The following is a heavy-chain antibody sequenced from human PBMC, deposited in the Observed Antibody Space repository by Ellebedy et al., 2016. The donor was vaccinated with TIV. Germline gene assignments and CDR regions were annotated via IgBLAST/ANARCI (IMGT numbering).Heavy chain of an antibody. Sequence: GESLKISCAAAGFSFSSDGLNWVRQAPGKGLEWVSHISSSGSYIYYADSLKGRFTISRDNAKNSLYLQMNSLRAEDTAVYYCARGDIADAMDVWGQGTTVTVSS. CDR1: GFSFSSDG. CDR2: ISSSGSYI. J-gene: IGHJ6*02. V-gene: IGHV3-21*01. CDR3: ARGDIADAMDV. D-gene: IGHD2-21*01.